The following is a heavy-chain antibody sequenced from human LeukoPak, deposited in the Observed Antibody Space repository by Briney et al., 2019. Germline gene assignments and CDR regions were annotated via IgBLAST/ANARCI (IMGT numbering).Heavy chain of an antibody. CDR3: ARESYSGSYFDY. J-gene: IGHJ4*02. Sequence: PGGSLRLSCAASGFTFSSYWMHWVRRAPGKGLEWVSAISGSGGSTYYADSVKGRFTISRDNAKNSLYLQMNSLRAEDTALYYCARESYSGSYFDYWGQGTLVTVSS. CDR1: GFTFSSYW. CDR2: ISGSGGST. D-gene: IGHD1-26*01. V-gene: IGHV3-23*01.